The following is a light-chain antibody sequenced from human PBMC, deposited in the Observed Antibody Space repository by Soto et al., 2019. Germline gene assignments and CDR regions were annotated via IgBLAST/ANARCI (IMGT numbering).Light chain of an antibody. Sequence: QSGLTQPPSVSGAPGQRVTIACTGSSSNIGANSDVHWYQQLTGAAPKLLIYGNTNRPSGVSDRFSASKSGTSASLAITGLQAEDEADYYCQSYDNSLSGLYVFGTGTKVTVL. CDR2: GNT. J-gene: IGLJ1*01. CDR1: SSNIGANSD. V-gene: IGLV1-40*01. CDR3: QSYDNSLSGLYV.